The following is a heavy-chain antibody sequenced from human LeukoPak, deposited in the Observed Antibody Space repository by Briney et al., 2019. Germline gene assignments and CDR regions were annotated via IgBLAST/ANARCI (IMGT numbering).Heavy chain of an antibody. J-gene: IGHJ4*02. V-gene: IGHV4-59*08. CDR3: ARIDWTTDY. Sequence: SETLSLTCTVSGGSISSYYWSWIRQPPGKGLEWIATIHHSRSTYYNPSLKSRVTISVDTSKNQFSLKLSSVTAADTAVYYCARIDWTTDYWGQGTLVTVSS. CDR1: GGSISSYY. CDR2: IHHSRST. D-gene: IGHD3-9*01.